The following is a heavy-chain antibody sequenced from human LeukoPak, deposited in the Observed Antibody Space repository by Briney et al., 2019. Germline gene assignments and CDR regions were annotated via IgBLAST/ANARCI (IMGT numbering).Heavy chain of an antibody. D-gene: IGHD6-19*01. Sequence: AASVKVSCKASGGTFSSYAFSWVRQAPGQGLEWMGGIIPIFGTANYAQKFRGRVTITADKSTSTAYMELSSLRSEDTAVYYCARGPQWLPQGQYFQHWGQGTLVTVSS. CDR2: IIPIFGTA. CDR1: GGTFSSYA. J-gene: IGHJ1*01. V-gene: IGHV1-69*06. CDR3: ARGPQWLPQGQYFQH.